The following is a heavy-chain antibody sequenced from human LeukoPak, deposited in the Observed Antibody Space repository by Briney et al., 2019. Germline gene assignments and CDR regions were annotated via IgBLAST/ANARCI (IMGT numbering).Heavy chain of an antibody. J-gene: IGHJ6*02. CDR2: IRYDGSNK. V-gene: IGHV3-30*02. CDR3: AKGPYYYGSGSYVVDDYYYYGMDV. D-gene: IGHD3-10*01. CDR1: GFTFTTYG. Sequence: HSGGSLRLSCAASGFTFTTYGMHWVRQAPGKGLEWVAFIRYDGSNKYYADSVKGRFTISRDNSKNTLYLQMNSLRAEDTAVYYCAKGPYYYGSGSYVVDDYYYYGMDVWGQGTTVTVSS.